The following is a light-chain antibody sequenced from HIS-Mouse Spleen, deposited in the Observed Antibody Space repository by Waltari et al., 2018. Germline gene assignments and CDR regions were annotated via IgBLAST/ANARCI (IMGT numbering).Light chain of an antibody. V-gene: IGLV3-27*01. J-gene: IGLJ2*01. CDR2: KDS. CDR1: VLANKY. Sequence: SYELTQPSSVSVSPGQTARIPCPGDVLANKYARWFQQNPGQAPVLVIYKDSARPSGIPERFSGSSSGTTVTLTISGAQVEDEADYYCYSAADNSGVFGGGTKLTVL. CDR3: YSAADNSGV.